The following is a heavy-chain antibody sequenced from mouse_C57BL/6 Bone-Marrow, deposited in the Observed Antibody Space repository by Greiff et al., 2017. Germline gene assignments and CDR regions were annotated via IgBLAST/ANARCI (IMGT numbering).Heavy chain of an antibody. J-gene: IGHJ1*03. Sequence: VQLQQSGPELVKPGASVKLSCKASGYTFTSYDINWVKQRPGQGLEWIGWIYPRDGSTKYNAKVKGKATLTVDTSSRAAYMELHSLTSEDSAVYFCARLEFDGSSGDWYFDVWGTGTTVTVSS. CDR1: GYTFTSYD. CDR3: ARLEFDGSSGDWYFDV. D-gene: IGHD1-1*01. CDR2: IYPRDGST. V-gene: IGHV1-85*01.